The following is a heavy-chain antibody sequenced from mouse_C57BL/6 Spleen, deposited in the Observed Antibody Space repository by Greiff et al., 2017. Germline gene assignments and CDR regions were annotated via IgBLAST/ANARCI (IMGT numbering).Heavy chain of an antibody. CDR3: ARQGTGTSYYFDY. Sequence: DVKLQESGGDLVKPGGSLKLSCAASGFTFSSYGMSWVRQTPDKRLEWVATISSGGSYTYYPDSVKGRFTISRDNAKNTLYLQMSSLKSEDTAMYYCARQGTGTSYYFDYWGQGTTLTVSS. CDR1: GFTFSSYG. J-gene: IGHJ2*01. V-gene: IGHV5-6*02. CDR2: ISSGGSYT. D-gene: IGHD4-1*01.